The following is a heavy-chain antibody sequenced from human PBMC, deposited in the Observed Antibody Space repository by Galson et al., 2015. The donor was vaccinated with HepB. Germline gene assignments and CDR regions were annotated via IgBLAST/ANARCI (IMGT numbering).Heavy chain of an antibody. J-gene: IGHJ6*02. CDR3: ARAQSGHYYGSYYYYGMDV. CDR1: GFTFSNYG. V-gene: IGHV3-30*03. CDR2: ISYDGSKK. Sequence: SLRLSCAASGFTFSNYGMHWVRQAPGKGLEWVAVISYDGSKKYYADSVEGRFTISRDNSENTLHLQMNSLRAEDTAVYYCARAQSGHYYGSYYYYGMDVWGQGTTVTVSS. D-gene: IGHD3-10*01.